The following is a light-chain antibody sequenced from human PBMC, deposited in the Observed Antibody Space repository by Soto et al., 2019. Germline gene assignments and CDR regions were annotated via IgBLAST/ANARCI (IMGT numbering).Light chain of an antibody. J-gene: IGLJ1*01. Sequence: SYELTQPPSVSVAPGQSARITCEENNIGSESVHWYQQKPGQAPVLVVFDDSDRPSGIPERFSGSNSGNTATLTITRVEAGDEADYYCQVWDSSSERYVFGTGTKLTVL. CDR3: QVWDSSSERYV. CDR1: NIGSES. CDR2: DDS. V-gene: IGLV3-21*02.